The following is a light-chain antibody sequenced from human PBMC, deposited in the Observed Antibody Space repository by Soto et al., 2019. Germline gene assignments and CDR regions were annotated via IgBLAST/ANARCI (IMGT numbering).Light chain of an antibody. CDR2: SAS. Sequence: EILMTQSPVTVAVSPGERVTLSCRASQSVGISLAWYQQKPGQAPRLLIYSASTRTTGVPARFSGSGSGTEFTLTISSLQSEDFAVYFCQQHNKWPRTFGQGTKVEIK. CDR1: QSVGIS. J-gene: IGKJ1*01. CDR3: QQHNKWPRT. V-gene: IGKV3-15*01.